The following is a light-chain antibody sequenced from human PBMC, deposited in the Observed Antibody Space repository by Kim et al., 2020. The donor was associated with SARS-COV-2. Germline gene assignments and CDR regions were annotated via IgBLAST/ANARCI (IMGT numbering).Light chain of an antibody. CDR3: QQYDLLPYT. CDR2: DAV. V-gene: IGKV1-33*01. CDR1: QDIRKY. J-gene: IGKJ2*01. Sequence: SASAGETVTITCQASQDIRKYLNWFQQKPGKAPQLLIYDAVSLETGVPSRFSGSGSGTHFTFTIRSLQPEDIATYFCQQYDLLPYTFGQGTKLEI.